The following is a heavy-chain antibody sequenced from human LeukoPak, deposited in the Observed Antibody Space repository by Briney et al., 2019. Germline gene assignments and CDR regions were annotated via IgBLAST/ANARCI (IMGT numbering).Heavy chain of an antibody. V-gene: IGHV3-15*05. CDR2: IKTKSDGGTT. CDR1: GFTFRNAW. Sequence: PGGSLRLSCVGSGFTFRNAWMSWVRQAPGKGLQWVGRIKTKSDGGTTDYAAPVNGRFTMSRDDSKDTLYLQMNSLTTEDTAVYYCTTVAFSYGEWLPLDYWGQGSLVTVSS. J-gene: IGHJ4*02. D-gene: IGHD3-3*01. CDR3: TTVAFSYGEWLPLDY.